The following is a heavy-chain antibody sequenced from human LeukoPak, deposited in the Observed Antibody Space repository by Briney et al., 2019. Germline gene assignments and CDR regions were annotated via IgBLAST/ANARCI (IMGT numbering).Heavy chain of an antibody. CDR2: IIPIFGTA. CDR3: AREAPSYDFWSDPTLGYYYMDV. J-gene: IGHJ6*03. D-gene: IGHD3-3*01. V-gene: IGHV1-69*06. Sequence: GASVKVSCKASGGTFSSYAISWVRQAPGQGLEWMGGIIPIFGTANYAQKFQGRVTITADKSTSTAYMELSSLRSEDTAVYYCAREAPSYDFWSDPTLGYYYMDVWGKGTTVTVSS. CDR1: GGTFSSYA.